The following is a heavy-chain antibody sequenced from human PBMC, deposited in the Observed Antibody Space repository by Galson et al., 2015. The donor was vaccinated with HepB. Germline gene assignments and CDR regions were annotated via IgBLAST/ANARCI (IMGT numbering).Heavy chain of an antibody. V-gene: IGHV3-30*04. D-gene: IGHD1-26*01. J-gene: IGHJ4*02. CDR2: ISYDGTYK. CDR1: GFTFTTYT. CDR3: ARGDDYSGPRYFDY. Sequence: SLRLSCAASGFTFTTYTMHWVRQAPGKGLEWVAVISYDGTYKYYSDSVKDRFTISRDNSKNTLYLQMNSLRAEDTAVYYCARGDDYSGPRYFDYWGQGTLLTVSS.